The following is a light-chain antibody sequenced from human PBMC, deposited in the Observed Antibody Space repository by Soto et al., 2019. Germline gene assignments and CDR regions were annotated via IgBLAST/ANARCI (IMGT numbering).Light chain of an antibody. V-gene: IGLV3-21*04. CDR2: YDS. J-gene: IGLJ2*01. CDR1: NIGSKS. Sequence: SYELTQPPSVSVAPGKTARITCGGNNIGSKSVHWYQQKPGQAPVLVIYYDSDRPSGIPERFSGSNSGNTATLTISRVEAGDEADYYCQVWDSLVVFGGGTKLT. CDR3: QVWDSLVV.